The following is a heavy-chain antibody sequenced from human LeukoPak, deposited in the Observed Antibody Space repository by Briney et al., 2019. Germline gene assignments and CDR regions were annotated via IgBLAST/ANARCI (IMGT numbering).Heavy chain of an antibody. V-gene: IGHV3-48*01. CDR3: ARDGGSYNFDI. Sequence: GGSLRLSCAASGFTFSAYTINWVRQAPGKGLEWVSYISTNSRTISYADSVKGRFTISRDNAKNSLFLQMNSLRAEDTAVYYCARDGGSYNFDIWGQGTMVTVSS. CDR1: GFTFSAYT. J-gene: IGHJ3*02. CDR2: ISTNSRTI. D-gene: IGHD1-1*01.